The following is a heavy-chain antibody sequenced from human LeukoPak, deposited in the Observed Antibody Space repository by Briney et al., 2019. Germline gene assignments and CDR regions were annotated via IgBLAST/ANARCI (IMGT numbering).Heavy chain of an antibody. CDR1: GYTFTNYG. V-gene: IGHV1-18*01. CDR2: ISGYNGNT. J-gene: IGHJ5*02. D-gene: IGHD3-9*01. CDR3: ASHSSDDILTGYLDP. Sequence: VASVKVSCKASGYTFTNYGISWVRQAPGQGLEWMGWISGYNGNTNYAQKLQGRVTMTTDTSTSTAYMELRSLRSDDTAVYYCASHSSDDILTGYLDPWGQGTLVTVSS.